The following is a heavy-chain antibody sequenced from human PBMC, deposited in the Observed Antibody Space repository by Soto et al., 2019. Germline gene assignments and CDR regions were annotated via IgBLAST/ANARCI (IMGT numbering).Heavy chain of an antibody. CDR3: ARGSSGYISSWYYFDY. D-gene: IGHD6-13*01. V-gene: IGHV3-23*01. CDR1: GFTFTDYA. J-gene: IGHJ4*02. Sequence: GSLRLSCAASGFTFTDYALSWVRQAPGKGLEWVATISGIGGSTYLADSVRGRLSISRDNSKNTVSLLMNSLRAEDTAVYFCARGSSGYISSWYYFDYWGRGTLVTVSS. CDR2: ISGIGGST.